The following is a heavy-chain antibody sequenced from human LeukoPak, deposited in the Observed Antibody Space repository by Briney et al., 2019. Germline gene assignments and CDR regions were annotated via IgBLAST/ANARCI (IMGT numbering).Heavy chain of an antibody. J-gene: IGHJ4*02. CDR2: IYYSGST. Sequence: PSETQSLTCTVSGGSISSYYWSWIRQPPGKGLEWIGYIYYSGSTNYNPSLKSRVAISVDTSKNQFSLKLSSVTAADTAVYYCARRYCSGGTCYGDYWGQGTLVTVSS. CDR1: GGSISSYY. V-gene: IGHV4-59*08. CDR3: ARRYCSGGTCYGDY. D-gene: IGHD2-15*01.